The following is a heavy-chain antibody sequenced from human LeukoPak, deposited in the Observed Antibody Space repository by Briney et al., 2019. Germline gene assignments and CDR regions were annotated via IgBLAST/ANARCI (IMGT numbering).Heavy chain of an antibody. CDR1: GYSFTSYW. CDR3: ARQAPLHCSGGSCFGY. J-gene: IGHJ4*02. CDR2: IYPGDSDT. V-gene: IGHV5-51*01. D-gene: IGHD2-15*01. Sequence: GESLKISCKGSGYSFTSYWIGWVRLMPGKGLEWMGIIYPGDSDTRYSPSFQGQVTISADKSISTAYLQWSSLKASDTAMYYCARQAPLHCSGGSCFGYWGQGTLVTVSS.